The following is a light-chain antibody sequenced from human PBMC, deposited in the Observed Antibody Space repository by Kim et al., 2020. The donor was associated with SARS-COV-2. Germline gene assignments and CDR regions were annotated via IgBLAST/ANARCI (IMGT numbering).Light chain of an antibody. J-gene: IGLJ2*01. CDR3: QTWDSSSVV. CDR1: KLGDKF. Sequence: SYELTQPPSVSVSPGQTASISCSGDKLGDKFASWYQQKSGQSPVLVISQDTKRPSGIPERFSGSNSGNTATLTISGTQAMDEADYYCQTWDSSSVVFGGG. V-gene: IGLV3-1*01. CDR2: QDT.